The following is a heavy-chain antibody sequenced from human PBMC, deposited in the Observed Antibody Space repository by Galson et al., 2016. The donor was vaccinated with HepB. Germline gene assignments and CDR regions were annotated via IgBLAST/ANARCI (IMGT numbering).Heavy chain of an antibody. CDR1: GGSINSYY. D-gene: IGHD1-7*01. CDR3: ARDRTTRGFDP. J-gene: IGHJ5*02. CDR2: IYYNGST. V-gene: IGHV4-59*01. Sequence: ETLSLTCTVSGGSINSYYWSWIRQPPGKGLDWIGYIYYNGSTNYNPSLKSRVTISLDTSKNQFSLKLSSVTAADTAMYYCARDRTTRGFDPWGQGTLVTVSS.